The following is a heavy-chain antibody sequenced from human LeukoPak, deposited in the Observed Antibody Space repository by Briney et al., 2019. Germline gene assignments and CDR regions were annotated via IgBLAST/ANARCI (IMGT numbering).Heavy chain of an antibody. V-gene: IGHV1-69*04. J-gene: IGHJ5*02. CDR3: ARGSCSSTSCYGASNWFDP. CDR1: GGTFSSYA. D-gene: IGHD2-2*01. Sequence: ASVKVSCKASGGTFSSYAISWVRQAPGQGLEWMGRIIPILGIANYAQKFQGRVTITADKSTSTAYMELSSLRPEDTAVYYCARGSCSSTSCYGASNWFDPWGQGTLVTVSS. CDR2: IIPILGIA.